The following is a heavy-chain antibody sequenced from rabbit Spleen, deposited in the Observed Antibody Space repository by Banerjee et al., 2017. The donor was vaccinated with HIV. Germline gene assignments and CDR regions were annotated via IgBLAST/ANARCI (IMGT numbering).Heavy chain of an antibody. D-gene: IGHD1-1*01. J-gene: IGHJ6*01. CDR2: IYAGSSDSA. CDR3: ARDTSSSFSSYGMDL. Sequence: QSLEESGGGLVKPGASLTLTCKASGFSLNSVYDMCWVRQAPGKGLEWIASIYAGSSDSAYSATWAKGRFTISKTSSTTVTLQMTSLTVADTATYFCARDTSSSFSSYGMDLWGPGTLVTVS. V-gene: IGHV1S40*01. CDR1: GFSLNSVYD.